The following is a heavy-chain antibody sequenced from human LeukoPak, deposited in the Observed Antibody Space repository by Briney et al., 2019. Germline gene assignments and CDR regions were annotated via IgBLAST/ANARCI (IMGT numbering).Heavy chain of an antibody. Sequence: PGGSLRLSCAASGFTFSSYGMHWVRQAPGKGPEWVALISYDGSKKCYADSVKGRFTISRDSSKNTLYLQMNSLGAEDTAVYYCAKDPGYSSSWRYFDYWGQGTLVTVSA. CDR1: GFTFSSYG. D-gene: IGHD6-13*01. J-gene: IGHJ4*02. CDR2: ISYDGSKK. CDR3: AKDPGYSSSWRYFDY. V-gene: IGHV3-30*18.